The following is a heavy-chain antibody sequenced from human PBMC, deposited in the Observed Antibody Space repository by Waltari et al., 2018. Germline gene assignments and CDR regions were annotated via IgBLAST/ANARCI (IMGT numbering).Heavy chain of an antibody. CDR1: GGTFSSYT. CDR2: IIPILGIA. CDR3: ARSSGYDILTGYQVHAFDI. V-gene: IGHV1-69*02. D-gene: IGHD3-9*01. Sequence: QVQLVQSGAEVKKPGSSVKVSCKASGGTFSSYTISWVRQAPGQGLEWMGRIIPILGIANYAQKFQGRVTITADKSTSTAYMELSSLRSEDTAVYYCARSSGYDILTGYQVHAFDIWGQGTMVTVSS. J-gene: IGHJ3*02.